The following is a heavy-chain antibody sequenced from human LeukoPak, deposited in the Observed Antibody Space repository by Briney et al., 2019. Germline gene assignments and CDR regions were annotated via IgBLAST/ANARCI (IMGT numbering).Heavy chain of an antibody. CDR1: GGSISSYY. CDR3: ARLRSSSDAYSGMDV. V-gene: IGHV4-59*08. CDR2: IYYSGST. Sequence: PSETLSLTCTVSGGSISSYYWSWIRQPPGKGLEWIGYIYYSGSTNYNPSLKSRVTISVDTSKNQFSLKLSSVTAADTAVYYCARLRSSSDAYSGMDVWAKGPRSPSPQ. J-gene: IGHJ6*04. D-gene: IGHD6-13*01.